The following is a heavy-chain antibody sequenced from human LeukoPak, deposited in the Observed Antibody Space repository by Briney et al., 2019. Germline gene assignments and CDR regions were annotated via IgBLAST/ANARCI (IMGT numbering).Heavy chain of an antibody. V-gene: IGHV4-59*12. D-gene: IGHD2-2*01. CDR3: ARGGDYCSSTSCSDAFDI. J-gene: IGHJ3*02. CDR2: IYYSGST. CDR1: GGSISSYY. Sequence: PSETLSLTCTVSGGSISSYYWSWIRQPPGKGLEWIGYIYYSGSTNYNPSLKSRVTISVDTSKNQFSLKLSSVTAADTAVYYCARGGDYCSSTSCSDAFDIWGQGTMVTVSS.